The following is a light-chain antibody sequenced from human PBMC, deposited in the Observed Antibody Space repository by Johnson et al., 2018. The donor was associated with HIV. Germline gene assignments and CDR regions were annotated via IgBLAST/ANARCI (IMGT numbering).Light chain of an antibody. J-gene: IGLJ1*01. CDR2: ENN. CDR1: SSNIGNNY. CDR3: GTWDTSLSAGCL. V-gene: IGLV1-51*02. Sequence: HSVLTQPPSVSAAPGQRVTISCSGSSSNIGNNYVSWYQQLPGTAPKLLIYENNKRPSGIPDRFSGSKSGTSATLAITGLHTGDEADYYCGTWDTSLSAGCLFGSGTRVTVL.